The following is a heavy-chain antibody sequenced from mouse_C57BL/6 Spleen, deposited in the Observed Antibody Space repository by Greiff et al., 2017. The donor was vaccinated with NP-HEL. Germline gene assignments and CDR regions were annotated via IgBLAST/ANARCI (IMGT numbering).Heavy chain of an antibody. CDR1: GYTFTSYG. D-gene: IGHD2-4*01. CDR2: IYPRSGNT. CDR3: AREDYYGYFDV. J-gene: IGHJ1*03. Sequence: VKLQQSGAELARPGASVKLSCKASGYTFTSYGISWVKQRTGQGLEWIGEIYPRSGNTYYNEKFKGKATLTADKSSSTAYMELRSLTSEDSAVYFCAREDYYGYFDVWGTGTTVTVSS. V-gene: IGHV1-81*01.